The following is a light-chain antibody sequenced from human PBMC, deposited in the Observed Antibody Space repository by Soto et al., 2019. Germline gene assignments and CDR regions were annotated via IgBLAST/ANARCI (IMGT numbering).Light chain of an antibody. J-gene: IGLJ1*01. V-gene: IGLV1-44*01. CDR3: AVWDDSLKGPV. CDR1: SSNIGSNP. CDR2: TND. Sequence: QSVLTQPPSSSGTPGQRVTISCSGGSSNIGSNPVNWYHQLPGTAPKLLIHTNDRRPSEVPDRFSGSKSGTSASLAISGLQSEDAADYYCAVWDDSLKGPVFGTGTKLTVL.